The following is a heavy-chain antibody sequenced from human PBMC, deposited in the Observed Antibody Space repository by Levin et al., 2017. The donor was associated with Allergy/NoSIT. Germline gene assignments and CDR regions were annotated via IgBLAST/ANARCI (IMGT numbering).Heavy chain of an antibody. D-gene: IGHD5-24*01. CDR3: ARVDGRGAGEVLYYFDY. CDR1: GGSFSGYY. V-gene: IGHV4-34*01. Sequence: SETLSLTCAVYGGSFSGYYWSWIRQPPGKGLEWIGEINHSGSTNYNPSLKSRVTISVDTSKNQFSLKLSSVTAADTAVYYCARVDGRGAGEVLYYFDYWGQGTLVTVSS. CDR2: INHSGST. J-gene: IGHJ4*02.